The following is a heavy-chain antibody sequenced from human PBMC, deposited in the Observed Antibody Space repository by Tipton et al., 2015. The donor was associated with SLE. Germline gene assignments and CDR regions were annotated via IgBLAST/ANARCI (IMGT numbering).Heavy chain of an antibody. CDR1: GGSISSYC. CDR2: IYHTGST. Sequence: TLSLTCTVSGGSISSYCWNWFRQPPGKELEWIGYIYHTGSTNYNPSLRSRVAISVDTSKNQFSLILNSLTGADTAVYYCARVTGHNSGWYGWVDYWGQGTLVTVSS. J-gene: IGHJ4*02. CDR3: ARVTGHNSGWYGWVDY. V-gene: IGHV4-59*12. D-gene: IGHD6-19*01.